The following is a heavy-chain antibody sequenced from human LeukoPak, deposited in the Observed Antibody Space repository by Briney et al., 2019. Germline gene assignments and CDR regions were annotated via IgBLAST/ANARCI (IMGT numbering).Heavy chain of an antibody. D-gene: IGHD2-15*01. CDR2: INSDGSST. J-gene: IGHJ4*02. Sequence: GGSLRLSCAASGFTFSSYWMHWVRQAPGKGLVWVSRINSDGSSTSYADSVKGRFTISRDNAKNTLYLQMNSLRAEDTAVYYCARYCSGGSCYSGLDYWGQGTLSPSPQ. V-gene: IGHV3-74*01. CDR1: GFTFSSYW. CDR3: ARYCSGGSCYSGLDY.